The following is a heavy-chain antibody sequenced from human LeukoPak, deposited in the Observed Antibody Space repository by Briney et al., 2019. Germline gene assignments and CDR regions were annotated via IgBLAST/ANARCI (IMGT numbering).Heavy chain of an antibody. V-gene: IGHV4-59*01. D-gene: IGHD1-7*01. CDR3: ARDSWDYIAMDV. Sequence: KPSETLSLTCTVSGISLTTYYWSWVRQPPGKGLEWIGYVHHTGSADYNPSLKSRVSISLDMSKSQFFLMLTSATAADTAIYYCARDSWDYIAMDVWGPGTTVTVSS. CDR1: GISLTTYY. CDR2: VHHTGSA. J-gene: IGHJ6*02.